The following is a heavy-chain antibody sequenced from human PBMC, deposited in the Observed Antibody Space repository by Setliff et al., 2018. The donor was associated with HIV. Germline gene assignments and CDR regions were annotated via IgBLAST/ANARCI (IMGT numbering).Heavy chain of an antibody. V-gene: IGHV1-46*01. CDR3: ARDRSSGWSFNYGMDV. Sequence: ASVKVSCKAPGDTFTTYFMHWVRQAPGQGLEWMGIINLSSGATTYAQRFQGRVTMTSDTSTSTVYMELSSLTSEDTAVYYCARDRSSGWSFNYGMDVWGQGTTVTVSS. CDR1: GDTFTTYF. CDR2: INLSSGAT. D-gene: IGHD6-19*01. J-gene: IGHJ6*02.